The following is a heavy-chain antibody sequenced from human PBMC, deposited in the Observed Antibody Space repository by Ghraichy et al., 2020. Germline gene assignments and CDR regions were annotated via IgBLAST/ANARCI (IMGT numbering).Heavy chain of an antibody. D-gene: IGHD2-21*02. V-gene: IGHV1-69*13. CDR2: IIPIFGTA. CDR1: GGTFSSYA. Sequence: SVKVSCKASGGTFSSYAISWVRQAPGQGLEWMGGIIPIFGTANYAQKFQGRVTITADESTSTAYMELSSLRSEDTAVYYCARRDTSTDPTAVESYYYYMDVWGKGTTVTVSS. J-gene: IGHJ6*03. CDR3: ARRDTSTDPTAVESYYYYMDV.